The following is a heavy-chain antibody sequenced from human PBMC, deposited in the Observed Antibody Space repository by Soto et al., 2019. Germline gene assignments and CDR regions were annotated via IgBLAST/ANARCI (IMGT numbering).Heavy chain of an antibody. CDR1: GGSISSYY. CDR3: ARHNIGGVGATYYWYFDL. V-gene: IGHV4-59*08. D-gene: IGHD1-26*01. CDR2: IYYSGST. Sequence: SETLSLTCTVSGGSISSYYWSWIRQSPGKGLEWIGYIYYSGSTNYNPSLKSRVTISVDTSKNQFSLKLSSVTAADTAVYYCARHNIGGVGATYYWYFDLWGRGTLVTVSS. J-gene: IGHJ2*01.